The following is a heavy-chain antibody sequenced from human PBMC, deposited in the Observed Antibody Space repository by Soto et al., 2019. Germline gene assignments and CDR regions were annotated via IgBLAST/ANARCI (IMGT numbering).Heavy chain of an antibody. Sequence: PGGSLRLSCEASGPSFSDHYMSWIRQAPGKGLEWISYISSSGSTKYYADTVKGRFAISRDNAKNSLYLQMNSLRAEDTAVYFIARYLAGDYGDLEEGLFYYHYGMDVWGHGTTVTVSS. CDR3: ARYLAGDYGDLEEGLFYYHYGMDV. D-gene: IGHD4-17*01. CDR2: ISSSGSTK. J-gene: IGHJ6*02. V-gene: IGHV3-11*01. CDR1: GPSFSDHY.